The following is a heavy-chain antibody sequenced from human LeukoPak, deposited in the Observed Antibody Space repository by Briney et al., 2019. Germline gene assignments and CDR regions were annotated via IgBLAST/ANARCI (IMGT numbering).Heavy chain of an antibody. CDR3: ARSIAARRYNWFDP. J-gene: IGHJ5*02. Sequence: PSETLSLTCTVSGGSISSYYWSWIRQPPGKGLEGIGYIYYSGSTNYNPSLKSRVTISVDTSKNHFSLKLSSVTAADTAVYYCARSIAARRYNWFDPWGQGTLVTVSS. V-gene: IGHV4-59*01. CDR2: IYYSGST. D-gene: IGHD6-6*01. CDR1: GGSISSYY.